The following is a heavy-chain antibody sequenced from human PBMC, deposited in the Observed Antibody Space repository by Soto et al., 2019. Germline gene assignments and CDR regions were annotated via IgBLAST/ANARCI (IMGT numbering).Heavy chain of an antibody. J-gene: IGHJ6*02. V-gene: IGHV1-58*01. CDR1: GFTFTSSA. CDR2: IVVGSSNT. Sequence: ASVKVSCKASGFTFTSSAVQWVRQARGQRLEWIGWIVVGSSNTNYAQKFQERVTITRDMSTSTAYMELSSLRSEDTAVYYCAAESTLATAYYYYGMDVWGQGTKVTVSS. CDR3: AAESTLATAYYYYGMDV. D-gene: IGHD1-26*01.